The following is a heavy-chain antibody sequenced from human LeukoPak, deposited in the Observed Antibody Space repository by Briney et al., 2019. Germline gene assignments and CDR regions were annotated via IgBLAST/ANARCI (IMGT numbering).Heavy chain of an antibody. J-gene: IGHJ4*02. Sequence: GGSLRLSCVASGFTFSSYWMSWVRQAPGKGLEWVANIKQDGSEKYYVDSVKGRFTISRDNAKNSLYLQMNSLRAEDTAVYYCARMQWLAVYFDYWGQGTLVTVSS. CDR2: IKQDGSEK. V-gene: IGHV3-7*03. CDR3: ARMQWLAVYFDY. D-gene: IGHD6-19*01. CDR1: GFTFSSYW.